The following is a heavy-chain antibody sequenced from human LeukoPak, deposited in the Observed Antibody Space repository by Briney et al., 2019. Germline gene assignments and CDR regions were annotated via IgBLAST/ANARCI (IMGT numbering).Heavy chain of an antibody. CDR2: INSDESST. Sequence: GGSLRLSCAASGFTFSSYWMHWVRQAPGKGLMWVSRINSDESSTSYADSVEGRFTISRDNSKNTLYLQMNSLRAEDTAVYYCAKANPVYGSGSYRGWNAFDIWGQGTMVTVSS. CDR3: AKANPVYGSGSYRGWNAFDI. CDR1: GFTFSSYW. D-gene: IGHD3-10*01. J-gene: IGHJ3*02. V-gene: IGHV3-74*01.